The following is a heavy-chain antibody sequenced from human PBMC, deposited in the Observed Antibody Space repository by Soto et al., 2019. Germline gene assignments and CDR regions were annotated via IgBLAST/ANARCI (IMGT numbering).Heavy chain of an antibody. D-gene: IGHD6-19*01. CDR1: GYTFTSYS. V-gene: IGHV1-3*01. CDR3: AREVQSAGEDY. CDR2: XYPXXXXX. J-gene: IGHJ4*02. Sequence: ASVKVSCKASGYTFTSYSIQWVRQAPGQSLEWXGWXYPXXXXXRXXXNFQGRVAISRETSASTAYMELSSLTSEDTAVYFCAREVQSAGEDYWGQGTLVTVSS.